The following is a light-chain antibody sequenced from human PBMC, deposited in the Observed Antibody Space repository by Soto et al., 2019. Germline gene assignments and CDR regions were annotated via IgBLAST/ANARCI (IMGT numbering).Light chain of an antibody. J-gene: IGKJ1*01. CDR1: QSVGIS. CDR3: QQYGSSGT. Sequence: EIVMTHSPPTLSVSPGSRSNLSCRASQSVGISLAWHKQKPGQPPRLLIYGASNRATGIPDRLSGSGSGTEFTLTISRLEPEDFAVYYCQQYGSSGTFGHGTKVDI. CDR2: GAS. V-gene: IGKV3-20*01.